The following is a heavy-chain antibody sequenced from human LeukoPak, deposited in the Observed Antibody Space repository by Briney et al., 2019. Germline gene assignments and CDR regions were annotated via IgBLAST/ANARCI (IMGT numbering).Heavy chain of an antibody. CDR2: ISSSSSSYI. D-gene: IGHD3-9*01. Sequence: PGGSLRLSCAASGFTFSSYSMNWVRQAPGKGLEWVSSISSSSSSYIYYADSVKGRFTISRDNAKNSLYLQMNSLRAEDTAVYYCARDSHYGIYDYWGQGTLVTVSS. V-gene: IGHV3-21*01. CDR3: ARDSHYGIYDY. J-gene: IGHJ4*02. CDR1: GFTFSSYS.